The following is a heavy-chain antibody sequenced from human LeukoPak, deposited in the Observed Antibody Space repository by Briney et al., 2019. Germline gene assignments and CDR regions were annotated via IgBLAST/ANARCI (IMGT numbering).Heavy chain of an antibody. V-gene: IGHV1-69*13. CDR2: IIPIFGTA. D-gene: IGHD6-19*01. CDR1: GGTFSSYA. CDR3: ARDQFSPVAGTWFDP. Sequence: SVKVSCKASGGTFSSYAISWVRQAPGQGLEWVGGIIPIFGTANYAQKFQGRVTITADESTSTAYMELSSLRSEDTAVYYCARDQFSPVAGTWFDPWGQGTLVTVSS. J-gene: IGHJ5*02.